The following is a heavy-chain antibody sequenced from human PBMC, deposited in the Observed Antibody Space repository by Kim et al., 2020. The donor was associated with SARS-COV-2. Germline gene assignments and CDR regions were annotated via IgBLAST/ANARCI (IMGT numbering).Heavy chain of an antibody. CDR1: GGSISSYY. Sequence: SETLSLTCTVSGGSISSYYWSWIRQPPGKGLEWIGYIYYSGSTNYNPSLKSRVTISVDTSKNQFSLKLSSVTAADTAAYYCASGYDSSGSYYFDYWGQGTLVTVSS. J-gene: IGHJ4*02. CDR2: IYYSGST. CDR3: ASGYDSSGSYYFDY. D-gene: IGHD3-22*01. V-gene: IGHV4-59*01.